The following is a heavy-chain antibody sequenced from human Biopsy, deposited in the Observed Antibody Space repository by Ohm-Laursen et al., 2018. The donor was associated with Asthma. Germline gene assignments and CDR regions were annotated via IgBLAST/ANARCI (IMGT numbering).Heavy chain of an antibody. J-gene: IGHJ1*01. D-gene: IGHD3-3*02. Sequence: SLRLSCTAPGFTVTTHYMSWVRQVPGKGLEWVANIKHDGTEKNHVDSLKGRFTISRDNAKNSLYLQMNSLRAEDTAVYYCARTFHFWSPYHAEHYQLWGQGTLVTVPS. CDR3: ARTFHFWSPYHAEHYQL. V-gene: IGHV3-7*01. CDR2: IKHDGTEK. CDR1: GFTVTTHY.